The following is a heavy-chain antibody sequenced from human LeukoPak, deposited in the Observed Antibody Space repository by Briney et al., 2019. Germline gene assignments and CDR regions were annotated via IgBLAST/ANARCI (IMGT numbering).Heavy chain of an antibody. CDR3: TTDGCSGGGCFSGHY. CDR2: IKSKTDGGAT. V-gene: IGHV3-15*01. D-gene: IGHD2-15*01. CDR1: GFTFSKAW. J-gene: IGHJ4*02. Sequence: PGGSLRLSRAASGFTFSKAWMSWVRQAPGKGLEGVGRIKSKTDGGATDYAAPVKGRFTISRDDSKNTLYLHMNSPKTDDTAVYYCTTDGCSGGGCFSGHYWGQGTLVTVSS.